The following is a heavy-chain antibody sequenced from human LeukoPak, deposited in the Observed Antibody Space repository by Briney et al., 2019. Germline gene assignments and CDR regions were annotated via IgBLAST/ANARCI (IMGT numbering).Heavy chain of an antibody. CDR3: AKEGIGGYDLESAFDI. CDR2: IRYDGSNK. D-gene: IGHD5-12*01. V-gene: IGHV3-30*02. J-gene: IGHJ3*02. Sequence: GGSLRLSCAASGFTFSSYGMHWVRQAPGKGLEWVAFIRYDGSNKYYADSVKGRFTISRDNSKNTLYPQMNSLRAEDTAVYYCAKEGIGGYDLESAFDIWGQGTMVTVSS. CDR1: GFTFSSYG.